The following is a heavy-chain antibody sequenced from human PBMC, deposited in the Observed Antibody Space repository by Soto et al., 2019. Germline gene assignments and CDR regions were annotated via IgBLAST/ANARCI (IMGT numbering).Heavy chain of an antibody. D-gene: IGHD3-3*02. CDR3: ARSLFLASTDTEPVDY. V-gene: IGHV3-23*01. J-gene: IGHJ4*02. CDR1: RFTFSSYA. CDR2: ISGGGNDA. Sequence: EVQLLESGGGLVQPGGSLVLSCAASRFTFSSYAMSWVRQAPGKGLEWVSSISGGGNDAYYADSVKGRFTISRDNSQNTLYLQMGSLRADDTAVYYCARSLFLASTDTEPVDYWGQGALVTVSS.